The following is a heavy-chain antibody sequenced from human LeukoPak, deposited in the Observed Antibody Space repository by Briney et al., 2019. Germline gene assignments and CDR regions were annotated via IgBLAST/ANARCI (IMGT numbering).Heavy chain of an antibody. CDR1: GGSISSSSYY. Sequence: PSETLSLTCTVSGGSISSSSYYWGWIRQPPGKGLEWIGSIYYSGSTYYNPSLKSRVTISVDTSKNQFSLKLSSVTAADTAVYYCARPSLGYCTNGVCYANPRLEPGAFDIWGQGTMVTVSS. D-gene: IGHD2-8*01. CDR2: IYYSGST. J-gene: IGHJ3*02. V-gene: IGHV4-39*01. CDR3: ARPSLGYCTNGVCYANPRLEPGAFDI.